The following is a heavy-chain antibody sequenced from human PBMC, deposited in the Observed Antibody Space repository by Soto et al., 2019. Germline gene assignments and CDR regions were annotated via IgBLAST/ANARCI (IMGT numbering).Heavy chain of an antibody. CDR2: IFHSGAT. CDR1: GGSLTGYY. V-gene: IGHV4-59*08. D-gene: IGHD2-2*01. J-gene: IGHJ6*03. Sequence: SETLSLTCTVSGGSLTGYYWSWIRQPPGKGLEWIGYIFHSGATDYSPSLKSRVTISVDTSKNQFSLTLSSVTAADTALYYCARRVSTISSYFYYYMDVWGKGTTVTVPS. CDR3: ARRVSTISSYFYYYMDV.